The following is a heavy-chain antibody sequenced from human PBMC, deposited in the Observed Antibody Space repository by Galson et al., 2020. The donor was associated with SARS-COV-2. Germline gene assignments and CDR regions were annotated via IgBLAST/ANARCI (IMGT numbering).Heavy chain of an antibody. V-gene: IGHV3-30*04. CDR3: ASGYCSGGSCYSQDWYFDL. Sequence: GESLKISCAASGFTLSSYAMHWVRQAPGKGLEWVAVISYDGSNKYYADSVKGRFTISRDNSKNTLYLQMNSLRAEDTAVYYCASGYCSGGSCYSQDWYFDLWGRGTLVTVSS. CDR2: ISYDGSNK. CDR1: GFTLSSYA. J-gene: IGHJ2*01. D-gene: IGHD2-15*01.